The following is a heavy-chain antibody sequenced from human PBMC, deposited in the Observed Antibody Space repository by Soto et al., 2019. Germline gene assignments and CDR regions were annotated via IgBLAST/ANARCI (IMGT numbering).Heavy chain of an antibody. CDR2: INHSGST. CDR1: GGSFSGYY. Sequence: PSETLSLTCAVYGGSFSGYYWSWIRQPPGKGLEWIGEINHSGSTNYNPSLKSRVTISVDTSKNQFSLKLSSVTAADTAVYYCARGLLLWLDYCGQGPLVTVSS. CDR3: ARGLLLWLDY. V-gene: IGHV4-34*01. D-gene: IGHD2-21*01. J-gene: IGHJ4*02.